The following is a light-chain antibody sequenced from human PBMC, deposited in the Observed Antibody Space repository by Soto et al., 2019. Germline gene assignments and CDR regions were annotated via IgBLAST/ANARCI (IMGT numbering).Light chain of an antibody. V-gene: IGKV3-20*01. J-gene: IGKJ5*01. Sequence: EIVFAQSPGTLSLSPGQRATLSCRASQSVSRDYVAWYQHKPGQAPRLLIYAASSRHSGIPDRFGGSGSGTDFTLTISSLEPEDFEVYYCQQYGSSPVTFGQGTRLEI. CDR2: AAS. CDR1: QSVSRDY. CDR3: QQYGSSPVT.